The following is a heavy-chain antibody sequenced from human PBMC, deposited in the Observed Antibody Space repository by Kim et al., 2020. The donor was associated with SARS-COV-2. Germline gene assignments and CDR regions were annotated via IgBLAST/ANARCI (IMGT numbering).Heavy chain of an antibody. CDR1: GFTFFGHA. CDR2: IDGSDGTT. J-gene: IGHJ4*02. CDR3: PKGSWELVGAF. D-gene: IGHD1-26*01. V-gene: IGHV3-23*01. Sequence: GGSLRLSCTTSGFTFFGHAMRWVRQAPGKGLEWFSSIDGSDGTTHYADSVKGRFSISRDNPRNTLYLQMIALRPDDTASYFCPKGSWELVGAFWGPRT.